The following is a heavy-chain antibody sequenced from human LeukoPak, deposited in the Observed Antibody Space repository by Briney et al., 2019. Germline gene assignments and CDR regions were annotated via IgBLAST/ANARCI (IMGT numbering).Heavy chain of an antibody. Sequence: GSLRLSCAASGFTFSSYTMSWVRQAPGKGLEWVSAISGSGGSTYYADSVKGRFTISRDNSKNTLYLQMNSLRAEDTAVYYCARDGVDNSNYFYYYYYMDVWGKGTTVTVSS. CDR1: GFTFSSYT. CDR3: ARDGVDNSNYFYYYYYMDV. J-gene: IGHJ6*03. D-gene: IGHD4-11*01. V-gene: IGHV3-23*01. CDR2: ISGSGGST.